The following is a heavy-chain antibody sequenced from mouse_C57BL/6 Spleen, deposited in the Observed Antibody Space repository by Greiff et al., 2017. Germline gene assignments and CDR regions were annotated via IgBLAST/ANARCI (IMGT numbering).Heavy chain of an antibody. CDR3: ARADNYAMDY. CDR2: IDPSDSYT. CDR1: GYTFTSYW. V-gene: IGHV1-69*01. Sequence: QVQLKQPGAELVMPGASVKLSCKASGYTFTSYWMHWVKQRPGQGLEWIGEIDPSDSYTNYNQKFKGKSTLTVDKSSSTAYMQLSSLTSEDSAVYYCARADNYAMDYWGQGTSVTVSS. J-gene: IGHJ4*01.